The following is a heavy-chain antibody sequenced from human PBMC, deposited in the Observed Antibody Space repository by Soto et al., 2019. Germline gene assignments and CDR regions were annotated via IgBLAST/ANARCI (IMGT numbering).Heavy chain of an antibody. CDR1: GGTFSSYT. CDR2: IIPILGIA. CDR3: ARDPVDIVATTVYYYGMDV. D-gene: IGHD5-12*01. J-gene: IGHJ6*02. Sequence: GASVKVSCKASGGTFSSYTISWVRQAPGQGLEWMGRIIPILGIANYAQKFQGRVTITADKSTSTAYMELSSLRSEDTAVYYCARDPVDIVATTVYYYGMDVWGQGTAVTVSS. V-gene: IGHV1-69*04.